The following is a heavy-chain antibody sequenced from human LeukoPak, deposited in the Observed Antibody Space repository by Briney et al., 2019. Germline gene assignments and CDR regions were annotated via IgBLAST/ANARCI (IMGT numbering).Heavy chain of an antibody. D-gene: IGHD1-26*01. V-gene: IGHV3-23*01. CDR2: ISGSGGST. J-gene: IGHJ4*02. Sequence: SGGSLRLSWAASGFTFRSYAMSWVRQAPGKGLEWVSAISGSGGSTYYADSVKGRFTISRDNSKNTLYLQMNSLRAEDTAVYYCARDQNREPVGATTSLDYWGQGTLVTVSS. CDR3: ARDQNREPVGATTSLDY. CDR1: GFTFRSYA.